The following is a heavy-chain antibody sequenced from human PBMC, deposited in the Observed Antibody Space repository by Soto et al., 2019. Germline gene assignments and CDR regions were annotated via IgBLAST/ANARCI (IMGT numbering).Heavy chain of an antibody. J-gene: IGHJ6*02. CDR3: ARYHCSGGSCYSPYYYGMDV. CDR2: IYYSGST. V-gene: IGHV4-39*01. Sequence: SETLSLTCTVSGASISSSSYYWGWIRQPPGKGLEWIGSIYYSGSTYYNPSLKSRVTISVDTSKNQFSLKLSSVTAADTAVYYCARYHCSGGSCYSPYYYGMDVWGQGTTVTVSS. D-gene: IGHD2-15*01. CDR1: GASISSSSYY.